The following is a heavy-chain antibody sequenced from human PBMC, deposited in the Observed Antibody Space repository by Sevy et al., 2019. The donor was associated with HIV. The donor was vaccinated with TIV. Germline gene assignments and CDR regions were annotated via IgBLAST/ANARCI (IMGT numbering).Heavy chain of an antibody. CDR1: GFTFNNSD. V-gene: IGHV3-30*18. J-gene: IGHJ4*02. CDR3: AKERADSSRAFDY. Sequence: GGSLRLSCAASGFTFNNSDIHWVRQAPGKGLEWVAIISYDGNNKHYAGSVMGRFSMSRDNSKNTHFLQMNSLRTDDTAIYYCAKERADSSRAFDYWGQGTLVTVSS. D-gene: IGHD6-6*01. CDR2: ISYDGNNK.